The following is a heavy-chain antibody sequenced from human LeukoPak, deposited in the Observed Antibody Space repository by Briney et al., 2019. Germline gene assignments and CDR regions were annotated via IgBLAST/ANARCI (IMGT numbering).Heavy chain of an antibody. V-gene: IGHV3-7*01. CDR1: GFTFSSYW. CDR2: IKQDGSEK. CDR3: ASTPASYDY. Sequence: GGSLRLSCAASGFTFSSYWMSWVRQAPGKGLEWVANIKQDGSEKYYADSVKGRFTISRDNAKNSLYLQMKSLRAEDTAVYYCASTPASYDYWGQGTLVTVPS. J-gene: IGHJ4*02.